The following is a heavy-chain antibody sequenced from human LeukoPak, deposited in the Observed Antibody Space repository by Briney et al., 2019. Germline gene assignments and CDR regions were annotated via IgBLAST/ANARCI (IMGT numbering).Heavy chain of an antibody. V-gene: IGHV1-8*03. CDR3: ARGYYYYSSGYSIRAFDI. CDR2: MNPNSGNT. CDR1: GYTFTSYD. J-gene: IGHJ3*02. D-gene: IGHD3-22*01. Sequence: ASVKVSCKASGYTFTSYDINWVRQATGQGLEWMGWMNPNSGNTGYAQKSQGRVTITRNTSISTAYMELSSLRSEDTAVYYCARGYYYYSSGYSIRAFDIWGQGTMVTVSS.